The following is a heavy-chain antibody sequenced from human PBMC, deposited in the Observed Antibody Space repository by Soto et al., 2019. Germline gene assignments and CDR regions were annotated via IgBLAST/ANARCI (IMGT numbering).Heavy chain of an antibody. CDR3: ASPSREYCSSTSCYRDAFDI. D-gene: IGHD2-2*01. Sequence: EVQLVESGGGLVKPGGSLRLSCAASGFTFSSYSMNWVRQAPGKGLEWVSSISSSSSYIYYADSVKGRFTISRDNAKNSLYLQMTSLRAEDTAVYYCASPSREYCSSTSCYRDAFDIWGQGTMVTVSS. CDR2: ISSSSSYI. V-gene: IGHV3-21*01. CDR1: GFTFSSYS. J-gene: IGHJ3*02.